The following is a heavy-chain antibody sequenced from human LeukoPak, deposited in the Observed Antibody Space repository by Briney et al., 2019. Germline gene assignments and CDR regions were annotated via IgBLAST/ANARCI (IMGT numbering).Heavy chain of an antibody. CDR2: IHYSGST. D-gene: IGHD3-3*01. CDR3: DRAFWIGFHFDS. CDR1: GDSIRSVDYY. V-gene: IGHV4-30-4*01. Sequence: PSETLSLTCTVSGDSIRSVDYYWSWIRQPPGKGLEWIGYIHYSGSTSYIPSLESRVTISLDTSKNQYSLKLISMTAADTAVYYCDRAFWIGFHFDSWGQGTLVTVSS. J-gene: IGHJ4*02.